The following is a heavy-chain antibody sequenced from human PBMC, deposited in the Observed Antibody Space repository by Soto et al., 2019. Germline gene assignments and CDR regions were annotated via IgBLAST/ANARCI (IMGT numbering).Heavy chain of an antibody. CDR3: AHRHCSGGSCYSPPYFDY. D-gene: IGHD2-15*01. CDR2: IYWDDDK. J-gene: IGHJ4*02. CDR1: GFPLSTSGVG. V-gene: IGHV2-5*02. Sequence: GSGPTLVNPTQTLTLTCTFSGFPLSTSGVGVGWIRQPPGKALEWLALIYWDDDKRYSPSLKSRLTITKDTSKNQVVLTMTNMDPVDTATYYCAHRHCSGGSCYSPPYFDYWGQGTLVTVSS.